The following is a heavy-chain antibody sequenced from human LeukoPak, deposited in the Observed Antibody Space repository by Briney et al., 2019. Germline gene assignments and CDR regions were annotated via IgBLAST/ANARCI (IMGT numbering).Heavy chain of an antibody. D-gene: IGHD3-9*01. CDR1: GFTFDDYA. CDR3: AKGFDDILTGYPDY. V-gene: IGHV3-9*01. J-gene: IGHJ4*02. Sequence: PGGSLRLSCAASGFTFDDYAMHWVRQAPGKGLEWVSGISWNSGSIGYADSVKGRFTISRDNAKNSLYLQMNSLRAEDTALHYCAKGFDDILTGYPDYWGQGTLVTVSS. CDR2: ISWNSGSI.